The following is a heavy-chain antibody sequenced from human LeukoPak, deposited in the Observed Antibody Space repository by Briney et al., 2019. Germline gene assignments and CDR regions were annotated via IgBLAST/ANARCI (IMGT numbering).Heavy chain of an antibody. CDR1: GGSISSSNW. CDR2: IYHSGST. J-gene: IGHJ4*02. Sequence: SETLSLTCAVSGGSISSSNWWSWVRQPPGKGLEWIGEIYHSGSTDYNPSLKSRVTMSVDKSKNQFSLKLRSVTAADTAVYYCATQVGAARTYFDYWGQGTLVTVSS. V-gene: IGHV4-4*02. CDR3: ATQVGAARTYFDY. D-gene: IGHD6-6*01.